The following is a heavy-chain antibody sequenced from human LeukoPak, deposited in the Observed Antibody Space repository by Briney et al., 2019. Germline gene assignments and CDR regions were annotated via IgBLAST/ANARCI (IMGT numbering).Heavy chain of an antibody. D-gene: IGHD3-3*01. CDR1: GCTFTSYG. CDR3: ARAVVLRFLEWHHFDY. V-gene: IGHV1-18*01. Sequence: ASVKVSCKASGCTFTSYGISWVRQAPGQGLEWMGWISAYNGNTNYAQKLQGRVTMTTDTSTSTAYMELRSLRSDDTAVYYCARAVVLRFLEWHHFDYWGQGTLVTVSS. J-gene: IGHJ4*02. CDR2: ISAYNGNT.